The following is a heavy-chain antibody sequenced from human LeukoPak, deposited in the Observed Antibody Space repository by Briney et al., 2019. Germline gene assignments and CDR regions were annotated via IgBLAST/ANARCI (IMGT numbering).Heavy chain of an antibody. V-gene: IGHV3-74*01. D-gene: IGHD3-10*01. CDR2: INSDGSST. J-gene: IGHJ4*02. Sequence: GGSLRLSCAASGFTFSSYWMHWVRQAPGKGLVWVSRINSDGSSTSYADSVKGRFTISRDNAKNTLYLQMNSLRAEDTAVYYCTTEVLWFGELLDYWGQGTLVTVSS. CDR1: GFTFSSYW. CDR3: TTEVLWFGELLDY.